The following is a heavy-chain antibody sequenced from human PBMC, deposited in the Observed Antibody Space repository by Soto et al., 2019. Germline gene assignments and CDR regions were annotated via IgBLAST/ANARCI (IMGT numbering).Heavy chain of an antibody. D-gene: IGHD3-22*01. CDR3: ARSIDSSGYYFSNC. CDR1: GGSISSYY. Sequence: SETLSLTCTVSGGSISSYYWSWIRQSPGKGLEWIGDIHYSGSTNYNPSLKSRVTISVDTSKNQFSLKLSPVTAADTAVYYCARSIDSSGYYFSNCWGQGTLVTVSS. J-gene: IGHJ4*02. V-gene: IGHV4-59*01. CDR2: IHYSGST.